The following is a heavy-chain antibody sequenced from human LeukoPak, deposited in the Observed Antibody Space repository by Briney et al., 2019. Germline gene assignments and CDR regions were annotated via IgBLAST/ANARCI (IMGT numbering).Heavy chain of an antibody. D-gene: IGHD2-15*01. Sequence: PGGSLRPSCAASGFTFSDYYMSWIRQAPGKGLEWVSYISSSGSTIYYADSVKGRLTISRDNAKNSLYLQMNSLRAEDTAVYYCARDTRMGYCSGGSCLDYWGQGTLVTVSS. V-gene: IGHV3-11*04. CDR2: ISSSGSTI. J-gene: IGHJ4*02. CDR3: ARDTRMGYCSGGSCLDY. CDR1: GFTFSDYY.